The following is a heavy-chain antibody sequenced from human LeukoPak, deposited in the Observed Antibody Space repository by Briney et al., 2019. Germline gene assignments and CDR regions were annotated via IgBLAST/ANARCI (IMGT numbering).Heavy chain of an antibody. D-gene: IGHD6-13*01. CDR1: GXTFTSYW. CDR3: ARSDSSYWSDY. Sequence: GESLKISFKGSGXTFTSYWIAWVRQVPGKGLEWMGIIYPGDSDTRYSPSFQGQVTISADKSISTAYLQWSSLKASDTAMYYCARSDSSYWSDYWGQGTLVTVSS. CDR2: IYPGDSDT. V-gene: IGHV5-51*01. J-gene: IGHJ4*02.